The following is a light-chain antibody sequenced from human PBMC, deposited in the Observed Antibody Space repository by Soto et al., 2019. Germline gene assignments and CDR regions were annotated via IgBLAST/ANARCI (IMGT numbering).Light chain of an antibody. CDR3: LQDYNYPLT. Sequence: DIQMTQSPSTLSGSVGDRVTITCRASQTISSWLAWYQQKPGKAPKLLIYKASTLKSGVPSRFSGSGSGTDFTLTISSLRPEDFATYYCLQDYNYPLTFGGGTKVDIK. CDR2: KAS. J-gene: IGKJ4*01. V-gene: IGKV1-5*03. CDR1: QTISSW.